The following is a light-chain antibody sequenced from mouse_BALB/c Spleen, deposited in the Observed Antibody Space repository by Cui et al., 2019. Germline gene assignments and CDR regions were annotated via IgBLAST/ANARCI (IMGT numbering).Light chain of an antibody. V-gene: IGKV4-80*01. CDR2: STS. CDR1: SSVSY. Sequence: QIVLTQSLAITSATLGEDITLTCSASSSVSYMHWYQQKSGTSPKLLIYSTSNLASGVPSRFSGSGSGTFYSLTISSVEAEDAADYYCHQWSSWTFGGGTKLEIK. CDR3: HQWSSWT. J-gene: IGKJ1*01.